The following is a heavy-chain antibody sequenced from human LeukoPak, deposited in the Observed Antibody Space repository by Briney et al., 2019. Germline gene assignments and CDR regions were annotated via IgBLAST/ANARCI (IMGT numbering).Heavy chain of an antibody. D-gene: IGHD6-13*01. V-gene: IGHV4-34*01. J-gene: IGHJ4*02. CDR3: ASGYSSSWYYFDY. Sequence: SETLSLTCAVYGGSFSGYYWSWLRQPPAKGLEWIGEINHSGSTNYNPSLKSRVTISVDTSKNQFSLKLSSVTAADTAVYYCASGYSSSWYYFDYWGQGTLVTVSS. CDR1: GGSFSGYY. CDR2: INHSGST.